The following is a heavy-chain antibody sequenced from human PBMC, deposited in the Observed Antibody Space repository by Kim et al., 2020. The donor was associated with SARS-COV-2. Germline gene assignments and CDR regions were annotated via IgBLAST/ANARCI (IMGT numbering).Heavy chain of an antibody. D-gene: IGHD5-12*01. CDR1: GGSISSSNW. Sequence: SETLSLTCAVSGGSISSSNWWSWVRQPPGKGLEWIGEIYHSGSTNYNPSLKSRVTISVDKSKNQFSLKLSSVTAADTAVYYCARVGGYDEEGYYYYYYGMDVWGQGTTVTVSS. CDR3: ARVGGYDEEGYYYYYYGMDV. J-gene: IGHJ6*02. V-gene: IGHV4-4*02. CDR2: IYHSGST.